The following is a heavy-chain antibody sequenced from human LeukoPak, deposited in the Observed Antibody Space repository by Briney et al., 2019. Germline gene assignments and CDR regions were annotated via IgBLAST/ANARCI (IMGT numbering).Heavy chain of an antibody. V-gene: IGHV4-39*07. CDR2: IYYGGSP. J-gene: IGHJ4*02. D-gene: IGHD2-2*02. CDR3: ARSSDCSRASCFTSYFDS. Sequence: SETLSLTCTVSGDSTSSDNYYWGWIRQSPGKGLEWIGSIYYGGSPYYNPSLESRVTMSVDTSKSQFSLRLSSVTAADTAMYYCARSSDCSRASCFTSYFDSWGQGTLVTVSS. CDR1: GDSTSSDNYY.